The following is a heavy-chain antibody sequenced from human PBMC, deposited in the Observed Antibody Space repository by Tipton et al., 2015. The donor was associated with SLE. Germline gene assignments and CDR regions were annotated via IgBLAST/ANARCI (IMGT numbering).Heavy chain of an antibody. Sequence: SLRLSCAASGFTFSTYAMTWVRQAPGKGLEWVSIISGNGGVTYYADSVKGRFSISRDNSKNTVFLQMSLLRVDDTAVYFCAKNMGDGTGAFDYWGQGVLVTVAS. V-gene: IGHV3-23*01. J-gene: IGHJ4*02. CDR2: ISGNGGVT. CDR1: GFTFSTYA. D-gene: IGHD3-10*01. CDR3: AKNMGDGTGAFDY.